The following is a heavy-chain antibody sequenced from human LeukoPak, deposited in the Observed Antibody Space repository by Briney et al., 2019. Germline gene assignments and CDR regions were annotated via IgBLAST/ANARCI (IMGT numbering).Heavy chain of an antibody. CDR2: ISYDGSDK. Sequence: SGRSLRLSCAASGFTFIRYVMHWVRQAPGKGLEWVAVISYDGSDKYYADSVKGRFTISRDNSKNTLYLEMNSLRAEDTAVYYCAKGPVSGFRSPFDSWGQGTLVTVSS. CDR3: AKGPVSGFRSPFDS. CDR1: GFTFIRYV. J-gene: IGHJ4*02. V-gene: IGHV3-30*18. D-gene: IGHD1-26*01.